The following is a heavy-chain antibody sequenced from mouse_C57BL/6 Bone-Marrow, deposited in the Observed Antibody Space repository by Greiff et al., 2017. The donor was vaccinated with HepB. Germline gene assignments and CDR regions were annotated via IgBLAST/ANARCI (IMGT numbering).Heavy chain of an antibody. D-gene: IGHD1-1*01. V-gene: IGHV10-1*01. Sequence: EVQGVESGGGLVQPKGSLKLSCAASGFSFNTYAMNWVRQAPGKGLEWVARIRSKSNNYATYYADSVKDRFTISRDDSESMLYLQMNNLKTEDTAMDYCVRNYYGSSRYFDVWGTGTTVTVSS. CDR3: VRNYYGSSRYFDV. J-gene: IGHJ1*03. CDR1: GFSFNTYA. CDR2: IRSKSNNYAT.